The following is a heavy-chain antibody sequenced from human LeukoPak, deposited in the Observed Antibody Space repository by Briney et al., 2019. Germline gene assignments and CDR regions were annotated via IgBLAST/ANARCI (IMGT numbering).Heavy chain of an antibody. CDR1: GFTFNYYG. V-gene: IGHV3-21*01. CDR3: ASRYCSSTSCRSYWYFDL. J-gene: IGHJ2*01. Sequence: GGSLRLSCAVSGFTFNYYGMNWVRQAPGKGLEWVSSISSDGTYIYYADSVKGRFTISRDTAKKSLYLHMHRLRAEDTAVYYCASRYCSSTSCRSYWYFDLWGRGTLVTVSS. D-gene: IGHD2-2*01. CDR2: ISSDGTYI.